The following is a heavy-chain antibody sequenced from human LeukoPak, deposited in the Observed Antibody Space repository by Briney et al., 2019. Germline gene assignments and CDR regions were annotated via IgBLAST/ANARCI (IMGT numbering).Heavy chain of an antibody. CDR2: TGSTGVST. CDR3: AKDPGVVPAHYFDY. Sequence: GGSLRLSCAASGFTFSSYAMNWVRQAPGKGLEWVSATGSTGVSTFYADSAKGRFTVSRDNSKNTLSLQMNSLRAEDTAVYYCAKDPGVVPAHYFDYGGQGILVTVSS. J-gene: IGHJ4*02. CDR1: GFTFSSYA. D-gene: IGHD2-2*01. V-gene: IGHV3-23*01.